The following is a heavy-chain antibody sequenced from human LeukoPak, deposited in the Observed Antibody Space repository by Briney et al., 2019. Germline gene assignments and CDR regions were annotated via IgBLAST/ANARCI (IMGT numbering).Heavy chain of an antibody. V-gene: IGHV4-59*12. CDR3: ARDHQSTLGGYGMDV. D-gene: IGHD3-16*01. CDR2: IYYRGST. CDR1: GGSISSYY. J-gene: IGHJ6*02. Sequence: SETLSLTCTVSGGSISSYYWSWIRQPPGKGLEWIGYIYYRGSTNYNPSLKSRVTISVDTSKNQFSLKLSSVTAADTAVYYCARDHQSTLGGYGMDVWGQGNTVTVSS.